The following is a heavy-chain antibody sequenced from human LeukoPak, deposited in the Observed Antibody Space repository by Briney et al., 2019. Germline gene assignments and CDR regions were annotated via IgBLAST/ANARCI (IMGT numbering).Heavy chain of an antibody. V-gene: IGHV4-59*01. CDR1: GGSISSYY. Sequence: SETLSLTCTVSGGSISSYYWSWIRQPPGKGLEWIGYIYYSGSANYNPSLKSRVTISVDTSKNQFSLKLSSVTAADTAVYYCARVFAGDAFDIWGQGTMVTVSS. CDR2: IYYSGSA. J-gene: IGHJ3*02. CDR3: ARVFAGDAFDI.